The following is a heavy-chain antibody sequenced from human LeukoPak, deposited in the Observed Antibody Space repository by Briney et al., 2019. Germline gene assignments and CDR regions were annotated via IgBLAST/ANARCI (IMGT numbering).Heavy chain of an antibody. CDR3: ARGAPGY. V-gene: IGHV4-34*12. J-gene: IGHJ4*02. CDR1: GGSFSSYP. D-gene: IGHD4/OR15-4a*01. Sequence: SETLSLTCAVYGGSFSSYPWTWIRQPPGKGLEWIGQIIHSGSTKYNPSLNGRVTMSVDTSKNQFSLKLTSVTAAGTAVYYCARGAPGYWGQGTLVTVSS. CDR2: IIHSGST.